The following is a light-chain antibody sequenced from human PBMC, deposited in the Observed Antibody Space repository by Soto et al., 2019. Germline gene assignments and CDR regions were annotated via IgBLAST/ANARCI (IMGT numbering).Light chain of an antibody. CDR3: QQYHSTPIT. CDR1: QSVLYSSNNKNY. CDR2: WAS. V-gene: IGKV4-1*01. J-gene: IGKJ5*01. Sequence: DIVMTQSPDSLAVSLGERATINCKSSQSVLYSSNNKNYLAWYQQKPGQPPKLLIYWASTRESGVADRFSGSGTCSDFTLTFSSLHAEDVALYYCQQYHSTPITFGQGTRLEIK.